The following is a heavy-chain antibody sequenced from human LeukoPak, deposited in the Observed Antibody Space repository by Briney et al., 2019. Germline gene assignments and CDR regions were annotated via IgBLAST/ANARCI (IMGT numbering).Heavy chain of an antibody. CDR2: IKSKTDGGTT. CDR3: TTDTYYDILTGYFDY. V-gene: IGHV3-15*01. D-gene: IGHD3-9*01. J-gene: IGHJ4*02. CDR1: GFTFSNAW. Sequence: GGSLRLSCAASGFTFSNAWMSWVRQAPGKGLERVGRIKSKTDGGTTDYAAPVRGRFTISRDDSKNTLYLQMNSLKTEDTAVYYCTTDTYYDILTGYFDYWGQGTPVTVSS.